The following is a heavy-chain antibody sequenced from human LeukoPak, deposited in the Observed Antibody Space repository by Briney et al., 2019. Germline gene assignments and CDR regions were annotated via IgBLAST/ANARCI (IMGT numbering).Heavy chain of an antibody. Sequence: PGRSLRLSCAASGFTFSSYTMDWVRQAPGKGLEWISYIVSSSSTIYYADSVKGRFTISRDNAKNSLYLQMNSLRAEDTAVYYCARDGRMYNGMDVWGQGTTVTVSS. J-gene: IGHJ6*02. CDR1: GFTFSSYT. V-gene: IGHV3-48*04. CDR2: IVSSSSTI. CDR3: ARDGRMYNGMDV.